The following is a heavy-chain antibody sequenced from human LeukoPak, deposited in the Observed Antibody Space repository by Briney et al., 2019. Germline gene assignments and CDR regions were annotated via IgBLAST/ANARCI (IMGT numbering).Heavy chain of an antibody. Sequence: SETLSLTCTVSGGSFSSSNYYWGWIRQPPGKGLEWIGSIYYSGSAYYNPSLESRVTISVDTSKNQFSLRVTSVTAADTAVFYCARLDYGDYSSGEAFDIWGQGTMVTVSS. CDR2: IYYSGSA. CDR3: ARLDYGDYSSGEAFDI. V-gene: IGHV4-39*01. CDR1: GGSFSSSNYY. D-gene: IGHD4-17*01. J-gene: IGHJ3*02.